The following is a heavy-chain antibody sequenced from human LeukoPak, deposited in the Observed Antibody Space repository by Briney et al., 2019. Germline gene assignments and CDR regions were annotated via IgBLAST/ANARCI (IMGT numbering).Heavy chain of an antibody. D-gene: IGHD5-18*01. V-gene: IGHV4-59*01. CDR1: GGSISSYY. CDR3: ARLGYTYGPGLDY. J-gene: IGHJ4*02. CDR2: IYYSGST. Sequence: SETLSLTCTVSGGSISSYYWSWIRQPPGKGLEWIGYIYYSGSTNYNPSLKSRVTILVDTSKNQFSLNLSSATAADTAVYYCARLGYTYGPGLDYWGQGTLVTVSS.